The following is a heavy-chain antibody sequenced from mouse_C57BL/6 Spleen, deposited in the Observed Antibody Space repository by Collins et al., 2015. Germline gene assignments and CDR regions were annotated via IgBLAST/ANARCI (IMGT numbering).Heavy chain of an antibody. V-gene: IGHV3-6*02. CDR2: ISYDGSN. D-gene: IGHD2-4*01. J-gene: IGHJ4*01. Sequence: DVQLQESGPGLVNLLSLCLSPAPVTGYSITSGYYWNWIRQFPGNKLEWMGYISYDGSNNYNPSLKNRISITRDTSKNQFFLKLNSVTTEDTATYYCARGMITTAMDYWGQGTSVTVSS. CDR3: ARGMITTAMDY. CDR1: GYSITSGYY.